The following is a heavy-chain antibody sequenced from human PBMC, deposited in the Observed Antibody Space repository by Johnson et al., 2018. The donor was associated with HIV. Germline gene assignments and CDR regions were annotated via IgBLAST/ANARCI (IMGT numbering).Heavy chain of an antibody. CDR1: GFTFSDHA. CDR2: ISYDGSNK. CDR3: ARVYSSSSAHAFDI. D-gene: IGHD6-6*01. V-gene: IGHV3-30*04. J-gene: IGHJ3*02. Sequence: QVQLVESGGGVVQPGGSLRLSCAASGFTFSDHAMPWVRQAPGKGLEWVAVISYDGSNKYYADSVKGRFTISRDNSKNTLYLQMNSLRAEDTTVYYCARVYSSSSAHAFDIWGQGTMVTVSS.